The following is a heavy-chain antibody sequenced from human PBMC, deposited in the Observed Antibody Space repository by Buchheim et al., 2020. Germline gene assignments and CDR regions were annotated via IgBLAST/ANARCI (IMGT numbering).Heavy chain of an antibody. CDR3: ATSPWAEYFQH. Sequence: QVQLVQSGAEVEKPGASVKVSCKASGYTFTDYYLHWVRQAPGQGLEWMGWINPKRGGTNYAQNFQGRVAMTRDTSISTAYMDLSRLRSDDTAVYFCATSPWAEYFQHWGQGTL. CDR2: INPKRGGT. J-gene: IGHJ1*01. CDR1: GYTFTDYY. V-gene: IGHV1-2*02.